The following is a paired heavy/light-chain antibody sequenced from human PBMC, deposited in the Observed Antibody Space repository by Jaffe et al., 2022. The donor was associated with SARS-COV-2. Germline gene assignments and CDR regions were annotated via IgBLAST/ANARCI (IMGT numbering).Light chain of an antibody. CDR2: GAS. V-gene: IGKV3-20*01. Sequence: EIVLTQSPGTLSLSPGERATLSCRASQSVSSSYLAWYQQKPGQAPRLLIYGASSRATGIPDRFSGSGSGTDFSLTISRLEPEDFAVYYCQQYGSSPPWTFGQGTKVEIK. J-gene: IGKJ1*01. CDR3: QQYGSSPPWT. CDR1: QSVSSSY.
Heavy chain of an antibody. J-gene: IGHJ3*02. CDR2: IYPDDSET. V-gene: IGHV5-51*01. CDR3: ARGINSWYRGFQGQDGFDI. Sequence: EVQLVQSGAEVKNPGESLKISCKGSGYSFSSYWIGWVRQMPGKGLEWMGVIYPDDSETRYSPSFQGQVTISADNSISTAYLQWSSLKASDTAMYYCARGINSWYRGFQGQDGFDIWGQGTMVTISS. CDR1: GYSFSSYW. D-gene: IGHD6-13*01.